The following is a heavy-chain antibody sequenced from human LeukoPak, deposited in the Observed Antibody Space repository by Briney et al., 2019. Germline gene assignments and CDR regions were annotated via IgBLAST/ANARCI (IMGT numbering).Heavy chain of an antibody. CDR1: GYTFTGYY. CDR3: ARDFSSGWGTFNY. Sequence: ASVKVSCKASGYTFTGYYMHWVRQAPGQGLEWMGWINPNSGGTNYAQKFQGRVTMTRDTSISTAYMELSRLRSDDTAVYYCARDFSSGWGTFNYGGQGPLVTVSS. J-gene: IGHJ4*02. CDR2: INPNSGGT. D-gene: IGHD6-19*01. V-gene: IGHV1-2*02.